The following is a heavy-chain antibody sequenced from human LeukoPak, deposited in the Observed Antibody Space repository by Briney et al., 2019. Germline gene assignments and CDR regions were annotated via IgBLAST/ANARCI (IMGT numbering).Heavy chain of an antibody. Sequence: GESLRLSCAASGFTFSSYETNWVRQAPGRGRGWVSYISISGSTIYYADSVKGRFTISRDNAKNSLYLQMNSLRAEDTAVYYCARSGSPRRNAFDIWGEGTMVTVSS. D-gene: IGHD1-26*01. J-gene: IGHJ3*02. V-gene: IGHV3-48*03. CDR2: ISISGSTI. CDR3: ARSGSPRRNAFDI. CDR1: GFTFSSYE.